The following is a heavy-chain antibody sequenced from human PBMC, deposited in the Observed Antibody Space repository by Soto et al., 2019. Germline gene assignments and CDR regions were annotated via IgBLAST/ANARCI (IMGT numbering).Heavy chain of an antibody. J-gene: IGHJ4*02. CDR3: ARQVKFLEWLLFDY. V-gene: IGHV4-59*08. Sequence: PSETLSLTCTVSGGSISSYFWRWIRQPPGKGLEWIGYIYYSGSTNYNPSLKSRVTISVDTSKNQFSLKLSSVTAADTAVYYCARQVKFLEWLLFDYWGQGPLVTVSS. CDR2: IYYSGST. D-gene: IGHD3-3*01. CDR1: GGSISSYF.